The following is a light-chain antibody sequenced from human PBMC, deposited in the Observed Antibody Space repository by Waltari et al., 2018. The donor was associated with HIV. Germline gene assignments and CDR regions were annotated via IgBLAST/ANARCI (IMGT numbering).Light chain of an antibody. CDR2: EVF. Sequence: QSTLTQPASVSGSPGQSITIPCTGSTSDFGLYNILSWYQQHPGGVPKVIIYEVFSRPSGISSRFSGSRSANTASLTISWLQPEDEADYYCASFTSNYTLIFGGGTKVTVL. J-gene: IGLJ2*01. CDR3: ASFTSNYTLI. CDR1: TSDFGLYNI. V-gene: IGLV2-14*01.